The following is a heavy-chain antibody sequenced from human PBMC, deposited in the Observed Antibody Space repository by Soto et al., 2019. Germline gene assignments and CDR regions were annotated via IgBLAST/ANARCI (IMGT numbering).Heavy chain of an antibody. CDR3: ARVQGMGATERWFDP. CDR2: IYYSGST. V-gene: IGHV4-61*01. Sequence: SETLSLTCTVSGGSVSSGSYYWSWIRQPPGKGLEWIGYIYYSGSTNYNPSLKSRVTISVDTSKNQFSLKLSSVTAADTAVYYCARVQGMGATERWFDPWGQGTLVTVSS. J-gene: IGHJ5*02. D-gene: IGHD1-26*01. CDR1: GGSVSSGSYY.